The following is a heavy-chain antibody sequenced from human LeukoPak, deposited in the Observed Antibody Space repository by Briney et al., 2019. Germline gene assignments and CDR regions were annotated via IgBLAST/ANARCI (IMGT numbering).Heavy chain of an antibody. CDR2: FCCSRST. J-gene: IGHJ4*02. CDR1: GGSISSSNYY. D-gene: IGHD1-14*01. CDR3: ATCANLNQD. Sequence: PSETLSLTCTVSGGSISSSNYYWSWIRQPPGQGLEWIGTFCCSRSTYYNPSLKSRITVSADTSRTQFSLRLSSVTAAATYHYSRATCANLNQDWGQGTLVTVSS. V-gene: IGHV4-39*01.